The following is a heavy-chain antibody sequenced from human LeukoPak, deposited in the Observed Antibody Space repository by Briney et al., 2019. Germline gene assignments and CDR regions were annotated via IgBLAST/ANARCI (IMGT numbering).Heavy chain of an antibody. CDR2: VVGSGAST. Sequence: PGGSLTLSCAASGFTVSSNYTSWVRQAPGKGLEWVSAVVGSGASTYYAASVKGRFTISRDNSKNTLHLQMNSLRAEDTAIYHCAKVRVVGDYNWFFDLWGRGALVTVSS. D-gene: IGHD4-17*01. J-gene: IGHJ2*01. CDR1: GFTVSSNY. CDR3: AKVRVVGDYNWFFDL. V-gene: IGHV3-23*01.